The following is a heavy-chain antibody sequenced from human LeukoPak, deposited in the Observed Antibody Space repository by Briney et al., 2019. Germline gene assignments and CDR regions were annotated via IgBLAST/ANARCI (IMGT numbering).Heavy chain of an antibody. Sequence: PGGSLRLSCAASGFTFSSYSMNWVRQAPGKGLEWVSSISSSSSYIYYADSVKGRFTISRDNAKNSLYLQMNSLRAEDTAVYYCATLDIAAATHPLDYWGQGTLVTVSS. V-gene: IGHV3-21*01. CDR3: ATLDIAAATHPLDY. J-gene: IGHJ4*02. D-gene: IGHD6-13*01. CDR2: ISSSSSYI. CDR1: GFTFSSYS.